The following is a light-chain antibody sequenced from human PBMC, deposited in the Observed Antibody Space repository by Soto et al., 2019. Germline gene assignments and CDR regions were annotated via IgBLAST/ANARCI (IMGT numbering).Light chain of an antibody. CDR1: QAIGKD. CDR2: AAS. CDR3: LQDYNFPLT. V-gene: IGKV1-6*01. J-gene: IGKJ4*01. Sequence: AIQMTQSPSSLSASVGDRVTITCRASQAIGKDLAWYQQRTGKAPKLLIYAASSLQSGFPSRFSGSGSGTDFTRTISSLQPGDFATYYCLQDYNFPLTVGGGTKVEIK.